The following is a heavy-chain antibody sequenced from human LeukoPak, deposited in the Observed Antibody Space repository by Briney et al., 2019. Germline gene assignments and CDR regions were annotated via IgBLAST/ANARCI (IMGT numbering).Heavy chain of an antibody. Sequence: GGSLRLSCAASGFTFSSYAMSWGRQAPGKGLEWVSAISGSGGSTYYADSVKGRFTISRDNSKNTLYLQMNSLRAEDTAVYYCAKESSNLYYYYYYGMDVWGQGTTVTVSS. CDR3: AKESSNLYYYYYYGMDV. CDR1: GFTFSSYA. CDR2: ISGSGGST. J-gene: IGHJ6*02. D-gene: IGHD4-11*01. V-gene: IGHV3-23*01.